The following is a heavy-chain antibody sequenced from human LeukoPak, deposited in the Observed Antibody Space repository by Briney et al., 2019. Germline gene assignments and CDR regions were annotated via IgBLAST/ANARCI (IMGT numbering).Heavy chain of an antibody. CDR1: GFTFSSYS. Sequence: GGSLRLSCAASGFTFSSYSMNWVRQAPGKGLEWVSYISSSSSTIYYADSVKGRFAISRDNAKNSLYLQMNSLRAEDTAVYYCAREGAGGSGDAFDIWGQGTMVTVS. D-gene: IGHD3-10*01. CDR2: ISSSSSTI. V-gene: IGHV3-48*04. J-gene: IGHJ3*02. CDR3: AREGAGGSGDAFDI.